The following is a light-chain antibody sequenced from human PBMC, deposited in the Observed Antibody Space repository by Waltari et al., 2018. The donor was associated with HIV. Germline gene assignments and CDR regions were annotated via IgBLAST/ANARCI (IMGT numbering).Light chain of an antibody. CDR2: RNS. J-gene: IGLJ1*01. CDR3: ASWDDSLNAFV. CDR1: NSKLESNY. V-gene: IGLV1-47*01. Sequence: QSVLTQPPSASAPPGLRINIPCSGGNSKLESNYAYWYQQLPGTAHKVFIYRNSRRPAGLPDCFACSKSATSASLIISGRRSGDEDDYYCASWDDSLNAFVFGTGTKVTVL.